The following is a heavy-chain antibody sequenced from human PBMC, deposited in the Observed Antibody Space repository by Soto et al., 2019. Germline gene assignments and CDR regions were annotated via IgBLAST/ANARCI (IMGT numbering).Heavy chain of an antibody. CDR2: IHYSGAYT. CDR3: AIDPSAAYPDY. D-gene: IGHD2-15*01. Sequence: PGGSLRLSCAASGSPFSDCGMSWVRQAPGKGLEWVSTIHYSGAYTHYPDSVKGRFTISRDNSKNTLYLQLNRLRAVDTAVYYCAIDPSAAYPDYWGQGTLVTVSS. V-gene: IGHV3-23*01. CDR1: GSPFSDCG. J-gene: IGHJ4*02.